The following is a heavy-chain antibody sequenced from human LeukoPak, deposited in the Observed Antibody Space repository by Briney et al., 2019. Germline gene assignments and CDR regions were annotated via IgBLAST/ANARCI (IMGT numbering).Heavy chain of an antibody. D-gene: IGHD6-19*01. J-gene: IGHJ4*02. Sequence: GGSLRLSCAASGFIFSSYAMSWVRQAPGKGLEWVSGISGSGGSTYYADFVKGRFSISRDNSKNTLYLQMNSLRAEDTAVYYCAKGGPAVAGTVDYWGQGTLVTVSS. CDR3: AKGGPAVAGTVDY. CDR2: ISGSGGST. V-gene: IGHV3-23*01. CDR1: GFIFSSYA.